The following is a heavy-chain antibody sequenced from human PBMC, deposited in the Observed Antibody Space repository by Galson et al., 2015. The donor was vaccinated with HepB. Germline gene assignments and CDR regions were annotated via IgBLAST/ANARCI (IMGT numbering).Heavy chain of an antibody. D-gene: IGHD5-18*01. Sequence: TLSLTCTVSGGSISSGDYYWSWIRQPPGKGLEWIGYIYYSGSTYYNPSLKSRVTISVDTSKNQFSLKLSSVTAADTAVYYCARGLQLWFHFDYWGQGTLVTVSS. CDR2: IYYSGST. J-gene: IGHJ4*02. V-gene: IGHV4-30-4*01. CDR1: GGSISSGDYY. CDR3: ARGLQLWFHFDY.